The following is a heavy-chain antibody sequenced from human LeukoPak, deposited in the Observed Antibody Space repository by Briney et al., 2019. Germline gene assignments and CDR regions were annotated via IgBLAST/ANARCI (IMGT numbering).Heavy chain of an antibody. CDR3: ARVRYSSNYYYYGMDV. V-gene: IGHV6-1*01. CDR1: GDSVSSNSAA. J-gene: IGHJ6*02. Sequence: SQTLSLTCAISGDSVSSNSAAWNWIRQSPSRGLEWLGRTYYRSKWYNDYAVSVKSRIAINPDTSKNQFSLQLNSVTPEDTAVYYCARVRYSSNYYYYGMDVWGQGTTVTVSS. CDR2: TYYRSKWYN. D-gene: IGHD6-19*01.